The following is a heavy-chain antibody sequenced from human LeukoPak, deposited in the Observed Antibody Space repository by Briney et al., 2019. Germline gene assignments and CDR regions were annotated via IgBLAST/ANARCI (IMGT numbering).Heavy chain of an antibody. CDR2: INHRGST. D-gene: IGHD1-1*01. J-gene: IGHJ4*02. Sequence: SETLSLTCAVYGGSFSGYYWSWIRQPPGKGLEWIGEINHRGSTNYNPSLKSRVIISVDTSKNQFSLELSSVTAADTAVYYCARLTGWNDVTGYYFDYWGQGSLVTVSS. CDR3: ARLTGWNDVTGYYFDY. V-gene: IGHV4-34*01. CDR1: GGSFSGYY.